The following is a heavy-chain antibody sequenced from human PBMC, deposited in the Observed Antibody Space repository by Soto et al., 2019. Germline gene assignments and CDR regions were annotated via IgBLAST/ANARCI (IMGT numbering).Heavy chain of an antibody. Sequence: SVKVSCKASGGTFSSHVISWVRQAPGQGLEWMGGIIPILGTPNYEQKFQGRVTITADESTSTAYMELNSLRSEDTAVYYCARAQADYGGNSRFPGYSYGMDVWGQGTTVTVSS. CDR2: IIPILGTP. J-gene: IGHJ6*02. CDR1: GGTFSSHV. CDR3: ARAQADYGGNSRFPGYSYGMDV. V-gene: IGHV1-69*13. D-gene: IGHD4-17*01.